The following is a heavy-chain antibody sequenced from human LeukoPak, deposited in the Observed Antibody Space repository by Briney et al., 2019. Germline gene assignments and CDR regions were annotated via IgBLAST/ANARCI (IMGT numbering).Heavy chain of an antibody. CDR1: GGTFSSYA. D-gene: IGHD3-9*01. J-gene: IGHJ4*02. CDR3: ARGMTGYSYYFDY. Sequence: SVKVSCKASGGTFSSYAISWVRQAPGQGLEWMGGIIPIFGTANYAQKFQGRVTITTDESTSTAYMELSSLRSEDTAVYYCARGMTGYSYYFDYWGQGTLVTVSS. CDR2: IIPIFGTA. V-gene: IGHV1-69*05.